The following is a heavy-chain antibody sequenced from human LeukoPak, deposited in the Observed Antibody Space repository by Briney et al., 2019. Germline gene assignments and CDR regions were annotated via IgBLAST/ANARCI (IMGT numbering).Heavy chain of an antibody. Sequence: SGTLSLTCAVSGGSISSNNWWTWVRQPPGERLEWIGDIYHSGSTDYNLSLKSRVTISVDKSKNQFSLRLSSVTAADTAVYYCAKDGYNRAFDIWGQGTMVTVSS. CDR1: GGSISSNNW. D-gene: IGHD5-18*01. CDR3: AKDGYNRAFDI. CDR2: IYHSGST. J-gene: IGHJ3*02. V-gene: IGHV4-4*02.